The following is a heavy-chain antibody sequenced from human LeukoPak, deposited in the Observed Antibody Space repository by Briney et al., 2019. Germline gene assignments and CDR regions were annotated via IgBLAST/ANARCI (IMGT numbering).Heavy chain of an antibody. CDR1: GGSISSYY. CDR2: VYYSGST. J-gene: IGHJ5*02. V-gene: IGHV4-59*01. D-gene: IGHD6-13*01. CDR3: ARAGIAAAGNRWFDP. Sequence: SETLSLTCTVSGGSISSYYWSWNRQPPGKGLEWIGYVYYSGSTNYNPSLKSRVTISVDTSKNQFSLKLSSVTAADTAVYYCARAGIAAAGNRWFDPWGQGTLVTVSS.